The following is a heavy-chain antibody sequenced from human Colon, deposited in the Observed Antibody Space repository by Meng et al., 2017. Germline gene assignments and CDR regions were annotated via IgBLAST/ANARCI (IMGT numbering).Heavy chain of an antibody. D-gene: IGHD6-19*01. CDR1: GGSISTSGSY. Sequence: QLQLQESGPGLVKPSEALSLTCCFSGGSISTSGSYWGGIRQPPGKGLEWIGSIGHSGITYYTPSLKSRVTVSIDTSKSQFSLKLTSVTAADTAVYYCVRSSGWVRTGFDPWGQGTLVTVSS. CDR3: VRSSGWVRTGFDP. J-gene: IGHJ5*02. V-gene: IGHV4-39*01. CDR2: IGHSGIT.